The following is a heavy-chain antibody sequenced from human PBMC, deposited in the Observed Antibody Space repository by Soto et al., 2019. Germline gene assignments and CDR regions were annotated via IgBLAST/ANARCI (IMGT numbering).Heavy chain of an antibody. CDR3: ARGRYNIVVTALYYYGMDV. V-gene: IGHV4-59*12. D-gene: IGHD2-21*02. J-gene: IGHJ6*02. CDR2: IYYSGST. CDR1: GGSMNNYY. Sequence: TSETLSLTCTVSGGSMNNYYWSWIRQPPGKGLEWIGYIYYSGSTNYNPSLKSRVTISVDTSKNQFSLKLSSVTAADTAVYYCARGRYNIVVTALYYYGMDVWGQGTTVTVS.